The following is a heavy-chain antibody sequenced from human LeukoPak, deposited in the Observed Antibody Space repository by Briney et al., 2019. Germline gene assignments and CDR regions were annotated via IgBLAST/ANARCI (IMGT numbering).Heavy chain of an antibody. CDR1: GFTFSRYD. V-gene: IGHV3-13*05. CDR2: IGTVGDP. Sequence: GGSLRLSCAASGFTFSRYDMHWVRQATGKGLEWVSAIGTVGDPYYPGSVKGRFTISRENAKNSLYLQMNSLRGGDTAVYYCARGFLGDAFDIWGQGTMVTVSS. D-gene: IGHD3-3*01. J-gene: IGHJ3*02. CDR3: ARGFLGDAFDI.